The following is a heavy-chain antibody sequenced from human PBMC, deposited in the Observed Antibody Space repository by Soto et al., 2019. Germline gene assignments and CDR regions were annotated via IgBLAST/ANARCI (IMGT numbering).Heavy chain of an antibody. CDR1: GITFSSYS. D-gene: IGHD5-18*01. V-gene: IGHV3-48*02. CDR3: VGDQDDHTPMVHGNY. CDR2: ISSSKTT. Sequence: EVQLVESGGGLVQPGESLRLSCTASGITFSSYSMNWVRQAPGKGLEWLSYISSSKTTYADSVKGRFTIARDNAKNSVYLQMNSLSDEDTAVYYCVGDQDDHTPMVHGNYWGRGTRVTFSS. J-gene: IGHJ4*02.